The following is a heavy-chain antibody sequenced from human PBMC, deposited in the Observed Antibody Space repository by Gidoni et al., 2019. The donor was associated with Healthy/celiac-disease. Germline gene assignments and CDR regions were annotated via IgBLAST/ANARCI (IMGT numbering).Heavy chain of an antibody. Sequence: KLQGRVTMTTDTSTSTAYMELRSLRSDDTAVYYCASPGRAGATYAAFDIWGQGTMVTVSS. D-gene: IGHD1-26*01. J-gene: IGHJ3*02. CDR3: ASPGRAGATYAAFDI. V-gene: IGHV1-18*01.